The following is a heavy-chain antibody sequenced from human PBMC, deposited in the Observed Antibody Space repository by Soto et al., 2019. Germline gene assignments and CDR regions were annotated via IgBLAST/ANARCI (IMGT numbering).Heavy chain of an antibody. J-gene: IGHJ4*02. CDR1: GYAFTTYG. V-gene: IGHV1-18*01. D-gene: IGHD1-1*01. Sequence: QVHLVQSGAEVKKPGASVKVSCKGSGYAFTTYGITWVRQAPGQGLEWMGWISAHNGNTNYAQKLQGRVTVTRDTSTSTAYMELSSLRSDDTAVYYCARGRYGHYWGQGALVNVSS. CDR3: ARGRYGHY. CDR2: ISAHNGNT.